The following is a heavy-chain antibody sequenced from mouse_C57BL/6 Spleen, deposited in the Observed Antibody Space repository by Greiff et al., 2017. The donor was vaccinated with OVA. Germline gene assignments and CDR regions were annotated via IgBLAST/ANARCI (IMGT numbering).Heavy chain of an antibody. CDR3: ARRGIYYGSSGYFDV. Sequence: EVKLMESGGGLVKPGGSLKLSCAASGFTFSSYTMSWVRQTPEKRLEWVATISGGGGNTYYPDSVKGRFTISRDNAKNTLYLQMSSLRSEDTALYYCARRGIYYGSSGYFDVWGTGTTVTVSS. CDR1: GFTFSSYT. J-gene: IGHJ1*03. D-gene: IGHD1-1*01. CDR2: ISGGGGNT. V-gene: IGHV5-9*01.